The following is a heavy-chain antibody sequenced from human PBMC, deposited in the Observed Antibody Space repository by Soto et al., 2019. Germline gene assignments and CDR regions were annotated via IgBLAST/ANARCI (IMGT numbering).Heavy chain of an antibody. D-gene: IGHD4-17*01. J-gene: IGHJ4*02. V-gene: IGHV4-30-2*01. CDR1: GGSISSGGYS. CDR2: IYHSGST. CDR3: ARGMTTVTTLDY. Sequence: PSETLSLTCAVSGGSISSGGYSWSWIRQPPGKGLEWIGYIYHSGSTYYNPSLKSRVTISVDRSKNQFSLKLSSVTAADTAVYYCARGMTTVTTLDYLGQETLVTVSS.